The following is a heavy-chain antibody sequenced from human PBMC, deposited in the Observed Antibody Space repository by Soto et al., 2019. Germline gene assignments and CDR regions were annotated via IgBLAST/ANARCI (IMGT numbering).Heavy chain of an antibody. CDR1: GFTFSTYT. CDR3: EKVGYAGGYYGGGHFDY. Sequence: QVQLVESGGGVVQPGRSLRLSCAASGFTFSTYTMHWVRQAPGKGLEWVALISYDGSNQYYADSVRGRFTISRDNSKNPVFLQMSSLGSEDTATYYCEKVGYAGGYYGGGHFDYWGQGTLVTVSS. J-gene: IGHJ4*02. D-gene: IGHD1-26*01. V-gene: IGHV3-30*18. CDR2: ISYDGSNQ.